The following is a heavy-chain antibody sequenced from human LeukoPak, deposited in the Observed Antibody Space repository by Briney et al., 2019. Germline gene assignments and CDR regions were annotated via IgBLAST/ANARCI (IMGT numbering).Heavy chain of an antibody. V-gene: IGHV3-64D*06. CDR2: ISSNGGST. D-gene: IGHD6-19*01. CDR1: GFTFSSYA. Sequence: GGSLRLSCSASGFTFSSYAMHWVRQAPGNGLEYVSAISSNGGSTYYADSVKGRFTISRENSKTKLYLQISSLRAEDTAVYYCVEDRRGSGWYLFSRWGQGTLVTVPS. J-gene: IGHJ4*02. CDR3: VEDRRGSGWYLFSR.